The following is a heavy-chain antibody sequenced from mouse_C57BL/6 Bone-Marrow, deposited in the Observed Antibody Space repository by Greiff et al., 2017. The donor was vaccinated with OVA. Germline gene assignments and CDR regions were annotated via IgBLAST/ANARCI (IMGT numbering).Heavy chain of an antibody. Sequence: VQLQQSGSELVRPGTSVTVSCKASGYAFTNYLIVWVTLRPGQGLEWIGVINPGSGGTNYYATFKGKATLTADKSSRTAYMQLSSLTSEDSAVYFCEGRGWFAYWGQGTLVTVSA. CDR1: GYAFTNYL. CDR2: INPGSGGT. J-gene: IGHJ3*01. V-gene: IGHV1-54*01. CDR3: EGRGWFAY.